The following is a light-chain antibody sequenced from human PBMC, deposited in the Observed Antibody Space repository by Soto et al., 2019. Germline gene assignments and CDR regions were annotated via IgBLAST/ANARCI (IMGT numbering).Light chain of an antibody. CDR3: QQYGASTGWT. Sequence: EIVLTQSPGTLSLSPGERATLSSRASQSVSSSYLAWYQQQPGQAHRLLIYGASTRATGIPDRFGGSGSGTDFTPTISRLEPEDLAVYYCQQYGASTGWTGGQGTKVDIK. CDR2: GAS. V-gene: IGKV3-20*01. CDR1: QSVSSSY. J-gene: IGKJ1*01.